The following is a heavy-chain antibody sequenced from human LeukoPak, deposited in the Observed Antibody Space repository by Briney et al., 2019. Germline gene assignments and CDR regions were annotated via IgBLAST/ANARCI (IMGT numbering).Heavy chain of an antibody. CDR2: ISGSGGST. CDR3: AKDVLAVVVAPSFDY. CDR1: GFTFSSYA. V-gene: IGHV3-23*01. Sequence: GGSLRLSCAASGFTFSSYAMSWVRQAPGKGLEWVSAISGSGGSTYYADSVKGRFTISRDNSKNTLYLQMNSLRAEDTAVYYCAKDVLAVVVAPSFDYWGQGTLVTVSS. D-gene: IGHD2-15*01. J-gene: IGHJ4*02.